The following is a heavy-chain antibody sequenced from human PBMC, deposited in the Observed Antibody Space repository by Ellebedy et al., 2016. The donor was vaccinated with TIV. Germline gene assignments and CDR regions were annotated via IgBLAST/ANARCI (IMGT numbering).Heavy chain of an antibody. Sequence: MPSETLSLTCAVYAGSFNGYYWSWIRKPLGKGLEWIGEINHIGRITYNPSLVSRVTITADTSKNQFSLKMNSVTAADTAVYYCAVNVRSGLNWFDPWGQGTLVTVSS. CDR3: AVNVRSGLNWFDP. J-gene: IGHJ5*02. CDR2: INHIGRI. D-gene: IGHD2-15*01. CDR1: AGSFNGYY. V-gene: IGHV4-34*01.